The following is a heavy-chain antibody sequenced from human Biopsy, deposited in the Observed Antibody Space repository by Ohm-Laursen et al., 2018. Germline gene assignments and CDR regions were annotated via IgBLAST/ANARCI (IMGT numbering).Heavy chain of an antibody. V-gene: IGHV4-61*01. CDR1: GDSVFGDSVSNYY. D-gene: IGHD1-26*01. J-gene: IGHJ3*01. Sequence: PSDTLSLTCSVSGDSVFGDSVSNYYWNWIRLSPGRGLEWIGNIYYTGTANYNPSLRSRLSLSVETSSKQVSLKLISVTAADSAIYYCARDLHGRGQQWGASTGAFDLWGQGTAVTVSS. CDR3: ARDLHGRGQQWGASTGAFDL. CDR2: IYYTGTA.